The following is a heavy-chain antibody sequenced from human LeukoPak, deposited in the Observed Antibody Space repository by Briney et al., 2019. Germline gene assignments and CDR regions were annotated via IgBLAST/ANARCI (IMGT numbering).Heavy chain of an antibody. CDR3: ARDKDEALDY. CDR2: ISYDGSNK. J-gene: IGHJ4*02. CDR1: GFTFSSYA. Sequence: PGRSPRLSCAASGFTFSSYAMHWVRQAPGKGLEWVAVISYDGSNKYYADSVKGRFTISRDNSKNTLYLQMNSLRAEDTAVYYCARDKDEALDYWGQGTLVTVSS. V-gene: IGHV3-30-3*01.